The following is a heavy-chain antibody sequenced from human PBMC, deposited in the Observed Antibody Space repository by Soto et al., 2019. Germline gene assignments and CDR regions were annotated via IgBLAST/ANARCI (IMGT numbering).Heavy chain of an antibody. CDR2: INAGNGNT. CDR3: ARDNIAAPYYYDSSGYYYIPSGIDY. J-gene: IGHJ4*02. D-gene: IGHD3-22*01. V-gene: IGHV1-3*01. CDR1: GYTFTSYA. Sequence: ASVKVSCKASGYTFTSYAMHWVRQAPGQRLEWMGWINAGNGNTKYSQKFQGRVTITRDTSASTAYMELSSLRSEDTAVYYCARDNIAAPYYYDSSGYYYIPSGIDYWGQGTLVTVSS.